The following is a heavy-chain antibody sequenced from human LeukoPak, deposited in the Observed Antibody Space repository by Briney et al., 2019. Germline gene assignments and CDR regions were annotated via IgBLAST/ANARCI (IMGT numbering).Heavy chain of an antibody. Sequence: ASVKVSCKASGYTFTGYYMHWVRQAHGQGLEWMGWINPNSGGTNYAQKFQGRVTMTSDTSISTAYMELSRLRSDDTAVYYCARDPVSGYSSGWLDYWGQGTLVTVSS. J-gene: IGHJ4*02. D-gene: IGHD6-19*01. CDR3: ARDPVSGYSSGWLDY. V-gene: IGHV1-2*02. CDR1: GYTFTGYY. CDR2: INPNSGGT.